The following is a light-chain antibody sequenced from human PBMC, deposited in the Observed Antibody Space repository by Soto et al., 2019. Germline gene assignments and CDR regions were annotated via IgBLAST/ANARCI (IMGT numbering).Light chain of an antibody. CDR2: AAS. CDR1: QGISSW. V-gene: IGKV3-20*01. J-gene: IGKJ1*01. CDR3: QQYGSSSTWT. Sequence: TQSPSSVSASVGDRVTITCRASQGISSWLAWYQQKPGQPPTLLIYAASSRVTGIPDRFSGSGSGTDFTLTISRLEPEDFAVYYCQQYGSSSTWTFGQGTKVEIK.